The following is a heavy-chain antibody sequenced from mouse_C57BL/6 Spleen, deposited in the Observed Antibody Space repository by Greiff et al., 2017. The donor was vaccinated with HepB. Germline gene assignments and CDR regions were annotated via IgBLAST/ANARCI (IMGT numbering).Heavy chain of an antibody. CDR1: GYAFSSSW. CDR2: IYPGDGDT. V-gene: IGHV1-82*01. Sequence: QVQLKESGPELVKPGASVKISCKASGYAFSSSWMNWVKQRPGKGLEWIGRIYPGDGDTNYNGKFKGKATLTADKSSSTAYMQLSSLTSEDSAVYFCARQRDYGYGYAMDYWGQGTSVTVSS. CDR3: ARQRDYGYGYAMDY. D-gene: IGHD2-2*01. J-gene: IGHJ4*01.